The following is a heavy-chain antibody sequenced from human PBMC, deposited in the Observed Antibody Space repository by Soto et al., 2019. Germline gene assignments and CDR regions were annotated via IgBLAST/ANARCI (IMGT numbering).Heavy chain of an antibody. CDR3: AREKGGGACYYPHYFDD. D-gene: IGHD2-21*02. CDR2: NSSSSRTI. V-gene: IGHV3-48*02. Sequence: LSCASPGCPFTSYIMNLVRQAPGEGLEWVSYNSSSSRTIYYADSVKGRFTISRDNAKNSLYLQMNSLRDEDTAVYYCAREKGGGACYYPHYFDDWGKGTLVTVSS. CDR1: GCPFTSYI. J-gene: IGHJ4*02.